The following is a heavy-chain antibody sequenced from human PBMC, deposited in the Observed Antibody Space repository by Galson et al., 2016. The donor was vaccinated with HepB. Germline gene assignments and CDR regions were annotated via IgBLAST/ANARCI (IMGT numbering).Heavy chain of an antibody. V-gene: IGHV4-61*03. CDR3: ARGHDYGPTNWLDP. CDR2: SYHSGST. D-gene: IGHD4/OR15-4a*01. J-gene: IGHJ5*02. Sequence: SETLSLTCTVSGGSVSSGSFYWTWIRKPPGKGLEWLGYSYHSGSTRYSPSLEGRLAISLDTSKNHLSLKLTSVTAADTAVYYCARGHDYGPTNWLDPWGQGILVTVSS. CDR1: GGSVSSGSFY.